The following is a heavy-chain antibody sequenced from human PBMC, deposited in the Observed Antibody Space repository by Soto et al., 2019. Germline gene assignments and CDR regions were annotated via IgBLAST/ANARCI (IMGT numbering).Heavy chain of an antibody. CDR3: ATMKKPRGYYYGLNV. V-gene: IGHV4-30-2*01. CDR1: GGSISSGGYS. J-gene: IGHJ6*02. Sequence: SETLSLTCAVSGGSISSGGYSWSWIRQPPGKGLEWIGYIYHSGSTYYNPSLKSRVTISVDRSKNQVSLKLSSVTAADTAVYYCATMKKPRGYYYGLNVWGQGTTVTVSS. CDR2: IYHSGST.